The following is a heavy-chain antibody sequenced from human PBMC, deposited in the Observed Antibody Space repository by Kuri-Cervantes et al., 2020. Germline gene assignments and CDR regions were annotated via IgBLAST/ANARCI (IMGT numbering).Heavy chain of an antibody. CDR2: VSISGGNT. V-gene: IGHV3-23*01. CDR3: ARRNPTNAMDV. J-gene: IGHJ6*03. CDR1: GFTFSRYA. D-gene: IGHD2-8*01. Sequence: GGSLRLSCAASGFTFSRYAMSWVRQAPGKGLEWVSSVSISGGNTYYADSVKGRFTISRDNSRSTLYLQMSNLRTEETAAYYCARRNPTNAMDVWGKGTSVTVSS.